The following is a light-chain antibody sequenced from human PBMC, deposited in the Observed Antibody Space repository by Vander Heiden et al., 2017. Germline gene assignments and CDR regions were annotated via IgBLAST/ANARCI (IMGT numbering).Light chain of an antibody. CDR3: QQSYYTPLT. Sequence: DIQLTQSPSSLSASVGDRVTITCRPSKSISNYLNWYQQKPGKAPKLLIYAAFNLQSGVPSRFSGSESGTDFTLTISSLQPEDFAVYYCQQSYYTPLTFGVGTKVEIK. J-gene: IGKJ4*01. CDR1: KSISNY. V-gene: IGKV1-39*01. CDR2: AAF.